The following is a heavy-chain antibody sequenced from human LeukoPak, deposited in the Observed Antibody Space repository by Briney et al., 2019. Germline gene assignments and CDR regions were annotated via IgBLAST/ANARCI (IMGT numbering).Heavy chain of an antibody. CDR1: GYTFTGYY. CDR3: ARGLEYSSGWGGDY. V-gene: IGHV1-2*02. D-gene: IGHD6-19*01. J-gene: IGHJ4*02. CDR2: INPNSGGT. Sequence: ASVKVSCKASGYTFTGYYMHWVRQAPGQGLEWMGWINPNSGGTNYAQKFQGRVTMTRDTSISTAYMELSRLRSDDTAVYYCARGLEYSSGWGGDYWGQGTLVTVSS.